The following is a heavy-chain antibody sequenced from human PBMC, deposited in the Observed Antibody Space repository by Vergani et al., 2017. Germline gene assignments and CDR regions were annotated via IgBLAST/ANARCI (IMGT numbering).Heavy chain of an antibody. CDR2: IIPIFGTA. CDR1: GGTFSSYA. J-gene: IGHJ1*01. Sequence: QVQLVQSGAEVKKPGSSVKVSCKASGGTFSSYAISWVRQAPGQGLEWMGGIIPIFGTANYAQKFQGRVTITADESTSTAYMELSSLRSEDTAVYYCARDDGSSGYQLLQYFQHWGQGTLVTVSS. D-gene: IGHD3-22*01. V-gene: IGHV1-69*01. CDR3: ARDDGSSGYQLLQYFQH.